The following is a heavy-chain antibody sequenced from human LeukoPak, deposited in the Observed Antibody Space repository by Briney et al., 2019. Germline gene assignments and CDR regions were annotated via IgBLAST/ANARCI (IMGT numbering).Heavy chain of an antibody. J-gene: IGHJ6*02. Sequence: GGSLRLSCAASGFTFSSYRMNWVRQAPGKGLEWVSSISSSSSYIYYADSVKGRFTISRDNAKNSLYLQMNSLSAEDTAVYYCARDQGGSDIVVVPAAPGYYGMDVWGQGTTVTVSS. V-gene: IGHV3-21*01. D-gene: IGHD2-2*01. CDR1: GFTFSSYR. CDR3: ARDQGGSDIVVVPAAPGYYGMDV. CDR2: ISSSSSYI.